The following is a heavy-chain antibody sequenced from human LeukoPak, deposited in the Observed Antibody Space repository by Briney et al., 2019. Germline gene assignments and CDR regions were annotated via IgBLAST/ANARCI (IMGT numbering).Heavy chain of an antibody. Sequence: SETLSLTCTVSGASISSYYWNWIRQHPGKGLEWIGYMNYRGGTNYNPSLKSRVTILVDTSKNQFSLKLNSVTSADTAVYYCARDTRYYDNSGYYYFDYWGRGTLVTVSS. V-gene: IGHV4-59*01. J-gene: IGHJ4*02. D-gene: IGHD3-22*01. CDR3: ARDTRYYDNSGYYYFDY. CDR1: GASISSYY. CDR2: MNYRGGT.